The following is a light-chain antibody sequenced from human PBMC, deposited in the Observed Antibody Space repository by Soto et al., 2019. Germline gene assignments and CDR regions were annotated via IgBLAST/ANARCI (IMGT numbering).Light chain of an antibody. CDR2: AAS. CDR1: QSISNY. J-gene: IGKJ5*01. Sequence: DIQMTQSPSSLSASVGDRATITCRASQSISNYLNWYQQKPGKAPELLIYAASTLQSGVPSRFSGSGSGADLTLTISSLQPEDVATYYCQQNYITPITFGQGTRLEIK. CDR3: QQNYITPIT. V-gene: IGKV1-39*01.